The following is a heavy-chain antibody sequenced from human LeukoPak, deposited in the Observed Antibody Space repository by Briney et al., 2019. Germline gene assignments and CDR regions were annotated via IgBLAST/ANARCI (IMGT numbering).Heavy chain of an antibody. J-gene: IGHJ4*02. CDR3: AKDGAVAGMDY. CDR2: ILYDGSNK. Sequence: GGSLRLSCAASGFTFSSYGMHWVRQAPGKGLEWVAVILYDGSNKYYADSVKGRFTISRDNSKNTLYLQMNSLRAEDTAVYYCAKDGAVAGMDYWGQGTLVTVSS. CDR1: GFTFSSYG. V-gene: IGHV3-30*18. D-gene: IGHD6-19*01.